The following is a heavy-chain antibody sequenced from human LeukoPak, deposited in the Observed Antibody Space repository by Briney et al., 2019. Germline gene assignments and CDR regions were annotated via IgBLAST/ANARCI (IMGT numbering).Heavy chain of an antibody. Sequence: SETLSLTCTVSGASVSSGSYYWSWIRQPPGKGLEWIGYIYYSGSTNYNPSLKSRVTISVDTSKNQFSLKLSSVTAADTAVYYCAKFKGRDGYSLFDFWGQGTLVTVSS. CDR3: AKFKGRDGYSLFDF. D-gene: IGHD5-24*01. V-gene: IGHV4-61*01. CDR1: GASVSSGSYY. CDR2: IYYSGST. J-gene: IGHJ4*02.